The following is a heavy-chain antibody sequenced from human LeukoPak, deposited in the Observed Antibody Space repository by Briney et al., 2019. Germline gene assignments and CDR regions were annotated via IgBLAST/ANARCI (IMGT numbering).Heavy chain of an antibody. CDR3: ARGYNSRAATTDCCPLDY. Sequence: GGSLRLSCAASGFIFTNYVMSWVRQAPGKGLEWVSLIYSGGSTYYADSVKGRFTISRDNSRNTLYLQMNSLRAEDTAVYFCARGYNSRAATTDCCPLDYWGQGTLVTVSS. V-gene: IGHV3-66*01. CDR2: IYSGGST. J-gene: IGHJ4*02. CDR1: GFIFTNYV. D-gene: IGHD1-26*01.